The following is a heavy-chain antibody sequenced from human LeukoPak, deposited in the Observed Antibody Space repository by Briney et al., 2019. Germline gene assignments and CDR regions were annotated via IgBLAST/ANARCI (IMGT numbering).Heavy chain of an antibody. D-gene: IGHD6-19*01. V-gene: IGHV4-4*07. CDR1: GGSISSYY. J-gene: IGHJ4*02. CDR2: IYTSGNT. Sequence: SQTLSLTCTVSGGSISSYYWSWLRQPAGKGLEWIGRIYTSGNTNYNPSLKSRVIMSVDTSKNQFSLKLTSVTAADTAFYYCARGPYNSGWYSSDYWGQGTLVTVSS. CDR3: ARGPYNSGWYSSDY.